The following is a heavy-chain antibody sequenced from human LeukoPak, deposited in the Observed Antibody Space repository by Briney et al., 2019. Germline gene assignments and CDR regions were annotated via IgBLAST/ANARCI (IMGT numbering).Heavy chain of an antibody. D-gene: IGHD3-22*01. V-gene: IGHV4-39*07. CDR3: ARESSIVVVNYFQH. CDR1: GGSISSYY. CDR2: IYYSGST. Sequence: SETLSLTCTVSGGSISSYYWGWIRQPPGKGLEWIGSIYYSGSTYYNPSLKSRVTISVDTSKNQFSLKLSSVTAADTAVYYCARESSIVVVNYFQHWGQGTLVTVSS. J-gene: IGHJ1*01.